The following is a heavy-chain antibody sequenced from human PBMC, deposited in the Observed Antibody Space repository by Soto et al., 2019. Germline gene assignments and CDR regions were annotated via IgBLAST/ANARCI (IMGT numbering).Heavy chain of an antibody. Sequence: PGESLKISCQGSGYRFTNYWITWVRQMPGKGLEWMGRIDPSDSYINYSPSFQGHVTISADTSISTAYLQWGSLEASDTAIYYCARRRHISSSYHYYFYGMDVWGQGTTVTVSS. CDR1: GYRFTNYW. CDR3: ARRRHISSSYHYYFYGMDV. V-gene: IGHV5-10-1*01. D-gene: IGHD6-6*01. CDR2: IDPSDSYI. J-gene: IGHJ6*02.